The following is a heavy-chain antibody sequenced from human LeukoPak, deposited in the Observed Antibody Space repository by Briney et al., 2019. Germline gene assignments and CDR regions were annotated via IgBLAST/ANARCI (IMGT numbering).Heavy chain of an antibody. V-gene: IGHV3-7*01. J-gene: IGHJ4*02. D-gene: IGHD3-22*01. CDR2: IKQDGSEK. CDR1: GFTFSSYW. CDR3: ASQISAWYYYDSSGYYS. Sequence: GGSLRLSCAASGFTFSSYWMSWFRQAPGKGLEWVANIKQDGSEKYYVDSVKGRFTISRDNAKNSLYLQMNSLRAEGTAVYYCASQISAWYYYDSSGYYSWGQGTLVTVSS.